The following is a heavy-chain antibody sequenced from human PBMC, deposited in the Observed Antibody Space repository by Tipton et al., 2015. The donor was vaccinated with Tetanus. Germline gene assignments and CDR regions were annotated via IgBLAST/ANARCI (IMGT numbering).Heavy chain of an antibody. J-gene: IGHJ4*02. V-gene: IGHV3-30*03. CDR1: GLAFSSYG. Sequence: SGLAFSSYGMHWVRQAPGKGLEWVAVISYDGSNKYYADSVKGRFTISRDNSKNTLYLQMNSLRAEDTAVYYCARDSSSWGRNWGQGTLVTVSS. CDR3: ARDSSSWGRN. CDR2: ISYDGSNK. D-gene: IGHD6-13*01.